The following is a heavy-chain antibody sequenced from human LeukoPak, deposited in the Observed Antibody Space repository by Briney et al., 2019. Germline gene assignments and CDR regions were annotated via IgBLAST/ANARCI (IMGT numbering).Heavy chain of an antibody. J-gene: IGHJ4*02. CDR2: IYDSGST. CDR1: GGSISSYY. CDR3: ARASYSYDINGWVPFDY. V-gene: IGHV4-59*08. Sequence: SETLSLTCTVSGGSISSYYWSWIRQPPGKGLEWIGYIYDSGSTNYNPSLKSRVTTSLDTSKNQFSLRLSSVTAADTAVYYCARASYSYDINGWVPFDYWGQGTLVTVSS. D-gene: IGHD3-22*01.